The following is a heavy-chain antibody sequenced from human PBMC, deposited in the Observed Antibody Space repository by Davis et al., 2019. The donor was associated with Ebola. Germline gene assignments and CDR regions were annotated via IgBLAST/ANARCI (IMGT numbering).Heavy chain of an antibody. CDR1: GFRFSSYV. J-gene: IGHJ6*02. Sequence: GESLKISCVASGFRFSSYVMGWVHQAPGKGLQWVSIMYSGGTTYYADSVKGRFTISRDSSKNTVYLQMNNLRAEDTAVYYCARGDFYYGVDVWGQGTTVTVSS. CDR2: MYSGGTT. CDR3: ARGDFYYGVDV. V-gene: IGHV3-23*05.